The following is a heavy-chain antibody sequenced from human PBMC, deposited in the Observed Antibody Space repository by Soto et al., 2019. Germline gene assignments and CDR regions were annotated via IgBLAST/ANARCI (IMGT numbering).Heavy chain of an antibody. CDR2: IWYDGNNK. V-gene: IGHV3-33*01. CDR3: VRDTSSRFDY. Sequence: QVQLVESGGGVVQPGRSLRLSCAASGFIFSSYGMHWVRQAPGKGLEWVAVIWYDGNNKYYGDSVKGRFTISRDNSKNTLYLKMNSLRAEDTAVYYCVRDTSSRFDYWGQGTLVTVSS. CDR1: GFIFSSYG. D-gene: IGHD2-2*01. J-gene: IGHJ4*02.